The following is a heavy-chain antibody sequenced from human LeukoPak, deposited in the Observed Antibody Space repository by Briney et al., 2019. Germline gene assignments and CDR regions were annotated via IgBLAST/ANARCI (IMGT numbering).Heavy chain of an antibody. J-gene: IGHJ4*02. CDR3: ASYDY. CDR1: SDSITSYY. Sequence: SETLSLTCTVSSDSITSYYWSWIRQPPGKGLEWIGEINHSGSTNYNPSLKSRVTISVDTSKNQFSLKLSSVTAADTAVYYCASYDYWGQGTLVTVSS. CDR2: INHSGST. V-gene: IGHV4-34*01.